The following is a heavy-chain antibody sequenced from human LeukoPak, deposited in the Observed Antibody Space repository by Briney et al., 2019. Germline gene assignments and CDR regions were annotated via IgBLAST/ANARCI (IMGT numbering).Heavy chain of an antibody. J-gene: IGHJ4*02. CDR3: ARELFDFDY. CDR2: ITGSGGST. V-gene: IGHV3-23*01. CDR1: GFTFDNFA. D-gene: IGHD3-10*01. Sequence: GGSLRLSCAPSGFTFDNFAMTWVRQAPGKGLEWVSEITGSGGSTYYADSVKGRFTISRDNSKNTLYLQMISLRAEDTAIYYCARELFDFDYWGQGPLVTVSS.